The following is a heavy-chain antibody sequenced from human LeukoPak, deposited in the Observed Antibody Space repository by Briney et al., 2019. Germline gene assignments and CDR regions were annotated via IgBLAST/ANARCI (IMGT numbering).Heavy chain of an antibody. V-gene: IGHV1-18*01. D-gene: IGHD2-2*01. J-gene: IGHJ5*02. CDR1: GYTFTSYG. Sequence: ASVKVSCMASGYTFTSYGISWVRQAPGQGLEWMGWISAYNGNTNYAQKLQGRVTMTRNTSISTAYMELSSLRSEDTAVYYCARGRGKRYCSSTSCYGGGFRAWFDPWGQGTLVTVSS. CDR3: ARGRGKRYCSSTSCYGGGFRAWFDP. CDR2: ISAYNGNT.